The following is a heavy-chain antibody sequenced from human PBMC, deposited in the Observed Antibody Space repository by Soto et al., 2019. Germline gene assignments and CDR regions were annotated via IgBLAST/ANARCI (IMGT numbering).Heavy chain of an antibody. V-gene: IGHV4-31*03. CDR2: MYYSGST. Sequence: TLSLPCSVSGVSFSSGGYYWTWIRLRAGGGLEWIWDMYYSGSTNYNPSLQARITISADTSKKQFSLELRSVTSADTAFYYCATQPRYDSSGYFFYWGQGRLVTVS. CDR1: GVSFSSGGYY. J-gene: IGHJ4*02. D-gene: IGHD3-22*01. CDR3: ATQPRYDSSGYFFY.